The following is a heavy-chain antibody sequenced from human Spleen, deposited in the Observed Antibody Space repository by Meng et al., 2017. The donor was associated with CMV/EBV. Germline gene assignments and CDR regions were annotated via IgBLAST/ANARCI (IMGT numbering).Heavy chain of an antibody. D-gene: IGHD2-2*01. V-gene: IGHV4-34*01. J-gene: IGHJ4*02. CDR1: GFTFSSYA. CDR2: INHSGST. CDR3: ARSLGDIVVVPAAYYFDY. Sequence: GSLRLSCAASGFTFSSYAMSWVRQAPGKGLEWIGEINHSGSTNYNPSLKSRVTISVDTSKNQFSLKLSSVTAADTAVYYCARSLGDIVVVPAAYYFDYWGQGTLVTVSS.